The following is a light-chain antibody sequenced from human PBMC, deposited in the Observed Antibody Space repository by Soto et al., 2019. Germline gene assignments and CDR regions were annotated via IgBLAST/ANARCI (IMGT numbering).Light chain of an antibody. CDR2: DAS. CDR1: QSVSSSY. J-gene: IGKJ5*01. V-gene: IGKV3D-20*02. CDR3: QQRSNWPT. Sequence: EIVLTQSPGTLALSPGERATLSWRASQSVSSSYLAWYQQKPGQAPRLLIYDASNRATGIPARFSGSGSGTDFTLTISSLEPEDFAVYYCQQRSNWPTFGQGTRLEIK.